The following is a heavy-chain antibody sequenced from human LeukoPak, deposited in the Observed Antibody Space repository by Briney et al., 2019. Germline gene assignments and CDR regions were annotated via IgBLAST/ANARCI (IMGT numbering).Heavy chain of an antibody. CDR3: ARAGYCSSTSCYTGGYYFDY. CDR2: IYTRGST. Sequence: SQTLSLTCTVSGGSISSGSYYCSWIRQPAGKGLEWIGRIYTRGSTNYNPSLKSRVTISVDTSKNQFSLKLSSVTAADTAVYYCARAGYCSSTSCYTGGYYFDYWGQGTLVTVSS. V-gene: IGHV4-61*02. D-gene: IGHD2-2*02. CDR1: GGSISSGSYY. J-gene: IGHJ4*02.